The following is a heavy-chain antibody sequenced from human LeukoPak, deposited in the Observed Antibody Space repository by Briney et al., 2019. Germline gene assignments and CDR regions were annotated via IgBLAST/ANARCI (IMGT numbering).Heavy chain of an antibody. CDR2: IIPIFGTA. D-gene: IGHD3-22*01. V-gene: IGHV1-69*13. CDR1: GGTFISYA. J-gene: IGHJ5*02. Sequence: GASVKVSCKASGGTFISYAISWVRQAPGQGLEWMGGIIPIFGTANYAQKFQGRVTITADESTSTAYMELSSLRSEDTAVYYCARGGGYDRYNWFDPWGQGTLVTVSS. CDR3: ARGGGYDRYNWFDP.